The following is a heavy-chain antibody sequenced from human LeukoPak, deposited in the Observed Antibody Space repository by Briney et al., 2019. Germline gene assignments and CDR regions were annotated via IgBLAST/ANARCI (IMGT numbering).Heavy chain of an antibody. CDR2: ISSSSSTI. CDR1: GFTFSSYS. V-gene: IGHV3-48*01. J-gene: IGHJ6*02. CDR3: ARVVYGGKYYYGMDV. Sequence: GGSLRLSCAASGFTFSSYSMNWVRQAPGKGLEWVSYISSSSSTIYYADSVKGRFTISRDNAKNSLYLQMNSLRAEDTAVYYCARVVYGGKYYYGMDVWGQGTTVTVSS. D-gene: IGHD4-23*01.